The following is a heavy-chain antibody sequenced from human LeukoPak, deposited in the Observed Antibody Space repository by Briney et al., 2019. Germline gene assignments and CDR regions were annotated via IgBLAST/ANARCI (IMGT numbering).Heavy chain of an antibody. CDR1: GFTFSDHY. J-gene: IGHJ4*02. CDR2: SRNKANSYTT. CDR3: ARRGPDGNYGSDY. V-gene: IGHV3-72*01. Sequence: PGGSLRLSCAASGFTFSDHYVDWVRQAPGKGLEWVGRSRNKANSYTTEYAASVTGRFTILRDDSKNLVFLQMNSLKTEDTAVYYCARRGPDGNYGSDYWGQGTLVTVSS. D-gene: IGHD3-22*01.